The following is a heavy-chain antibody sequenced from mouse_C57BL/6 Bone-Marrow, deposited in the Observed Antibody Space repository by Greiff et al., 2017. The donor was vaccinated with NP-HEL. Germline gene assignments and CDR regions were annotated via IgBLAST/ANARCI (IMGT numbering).Heavy chain of an antibody. CDR2: IWSGGST. V-gene: IGHV2-2*01. Sequence: VKLQQSGPGLVQPSQSLSITCTVSGFSLTSYGVHWVRQSPGKGLEWLGVIWSGGSTDYNAAFISRLSISKDNSKSQVFFKMNSLQADDTAIYYCARRRYYGSSYVFYWYFDVWGTGTTVTVSS. D-gene: IGHD1-1*01. CDR3: ARRRYYGSSYVFYWYFDV. CDR1: GFSLTSYG. J-gene: IGHJ1*03.